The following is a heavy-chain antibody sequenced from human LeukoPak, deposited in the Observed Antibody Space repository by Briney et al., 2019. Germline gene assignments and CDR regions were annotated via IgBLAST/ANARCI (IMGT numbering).Heavy chain of an antibody. Sequence: PGGSLRLSCAASGFTFDDYGMSWVRQAPGKGLEWVSGINWNGGSTGYADSVKGRFTISRDNAKNSLYLQMNSLRAEDTALYYCARESSLGDSSGWYGADFDYWGQGTLVTVFS. CDR3: ARESSLGDSSGWYGADFDY. J-gene: IGHJ4*02. D-gene: IGHD6-19*01. CDR1: GFTFDDYG. V-gene: IGHV3-20*04. CDR2: INWNGGST.